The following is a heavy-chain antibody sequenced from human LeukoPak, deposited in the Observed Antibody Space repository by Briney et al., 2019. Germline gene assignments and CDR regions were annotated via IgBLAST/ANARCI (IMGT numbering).Heavy chain of an antibody. CDR3: ARDSYEGEFDY. J-gene: IGHJ4*02. D-gene: IGHD3-16*01. CDR2: TSYDGSHK. V-gene: IGHV3-30*14. Sequence: GGSLRLSCAASGFTFSNYAMHWVRQAPGKGLEWVALTSYDGSHKYYADSVKGRFTISRDNSKNTLYLQMNSLRAEDTAVYYCARDSYEGEFDYWGQGTLVTVSS. CDR1: GFTFSNYA.